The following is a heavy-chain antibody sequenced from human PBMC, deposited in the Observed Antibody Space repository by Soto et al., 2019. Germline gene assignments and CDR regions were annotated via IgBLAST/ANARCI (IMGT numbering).Heavy chain of an antibody. CDR1: GFTFSSYA. V-gene: IGHV3-23*01. CDR2: ISGSGGST. CDR3: AKSHRGYSSGSELRGYFDY. J-gene: IGHJ4*02. D-gene: IGHD6-19*01. Sequence: GGSLRLSCAASGFTFSSYAMSWVRQAPGKGLEWVSAISGSGGSTYYADSVKGRFTISRDNSKNTLYLQMNSLRAEDTAVYYCAKSHRGYSSGSELRGYFDYWGQGTLVTVSS.